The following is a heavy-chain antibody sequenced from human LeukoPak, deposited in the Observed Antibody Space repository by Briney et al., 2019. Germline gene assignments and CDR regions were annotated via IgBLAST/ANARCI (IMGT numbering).Heavy chain of an antibody. D-gene: IGHD2-2*01. Sequence: GGSLRLSCAASGFTFSSYGMHWVRRAPGRGLEWVAFIRCGGSNKYYADSVKGRFTISRDNSKNTLYLQMNSLRAEDTAVYYCAKLSSTSRTPEYDYWGQGTLVTVSS. J-gene: IGHJ4*02. CDR2: IRCGGSNK. V-gene: IGHV3-30*02. CDR1: GFTFSSYG. CDR3: AKLSSTSRTPEYDY.